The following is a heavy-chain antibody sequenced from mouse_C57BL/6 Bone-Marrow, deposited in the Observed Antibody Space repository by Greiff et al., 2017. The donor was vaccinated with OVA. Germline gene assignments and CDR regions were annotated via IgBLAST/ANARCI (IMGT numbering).Heavy chain of an antibody. CDR1: GFTFSDYG. V-gene: IGHV5-17*01. CDR3: ARMNYYGSPYWYFDV. Sequence: EVMLVESGGGLVKPGGSLKLSCAASGFTFSDYGMHWVRQAPEKGLEWVAYISSGSSTIYYADTVKGRFTISRDNAKNTLFLQMTSLRSEDTAMYYCARMNYYGSPYWYFDVWGTGTTVTVSS. J-gene: IGHJ1*03. CDR2: ISSGSSTI. D-gene: IGHD1-1*01.